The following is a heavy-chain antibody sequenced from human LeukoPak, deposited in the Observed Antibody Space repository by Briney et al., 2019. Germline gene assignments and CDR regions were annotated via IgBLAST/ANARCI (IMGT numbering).Heavy chain of an antibody. CDR2: ISSSSSYI. CDR3: ARDGGIAVAAPYYFDY. V-gene: IGHV3-21*01. J-gene: IGHJ4*02. CDR1: GFTFSSYS. D-gene: IGHD6-19*01. Sequence: GGSLRLSCAASGFTFSSYSMNWVRQAPGKGLECVSSISSSSSYIYYADSVKGRFTISRDNAKNSLYLQMNSLRAEDTAVYYCARDGGIAVAAPYYFDYWGQGTLVTVSS.